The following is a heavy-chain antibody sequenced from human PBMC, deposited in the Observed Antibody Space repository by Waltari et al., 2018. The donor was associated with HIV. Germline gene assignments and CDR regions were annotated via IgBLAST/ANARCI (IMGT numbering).Heavy chain of an antibody. V-gene: IGHV3-9*01. CDR1: FLVEDYE. Sequence: EVRLVQSGGGLVQPGRCLRLYCVGNFLVEDYEMHWVRQVPGKVRDWFSGITPNSGSKSYADSLRGRFTISRDNAQASLYLQMNSLRLEDTAIYYCLNADTYYGGGGGAFAIWGQGTLVTVSS. D-gene: IGHD3-16*01. CDR2: ITPNSGSK. CDR3: LNADTYYGGGGGAFAI. J-gene: IGHJ3*02.